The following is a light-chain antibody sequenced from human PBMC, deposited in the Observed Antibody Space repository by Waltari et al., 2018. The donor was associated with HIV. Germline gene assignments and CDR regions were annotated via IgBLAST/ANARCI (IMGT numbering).Light chain of an antibody. CDR3: QQYNKWPYT. CDR2: GAS. Sequence: ETVLTQSPATLSVSPGARATLSCRASQSVNSNLAWYQQKRGQAPGLLIYGASTRATGVAARFSGSGSGTEFTLTISSLQSEDFAVYYCQQYNKWPYTFGQGTKLEVK. V-gene: IGKV3-15*01. CDR1: QSVNSN. J-gene: IGKJ2*01.